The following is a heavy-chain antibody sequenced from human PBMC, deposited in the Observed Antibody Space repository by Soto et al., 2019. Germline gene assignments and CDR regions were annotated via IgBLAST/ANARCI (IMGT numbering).Heavy chain of an antibody. CDR2: INSDGSST. V-gene: IGHV3-74*01. CDR3: ASAEKYPRLYSSYCMAV. CDR1: GFTFSSYW. Sequence: WRSLRISCAAYGFTFSSYWMHWFLQAPGKGLVWVSRINSDGSSTSYADSVKGRFTISRDNAKNTLYLQMNSLRAEDTAVYYFASAEKYPRLYSSYCMAVWGQASMVTLSS. D-gene: IGHD2-2*02. J-gene: IGHJ6*02.